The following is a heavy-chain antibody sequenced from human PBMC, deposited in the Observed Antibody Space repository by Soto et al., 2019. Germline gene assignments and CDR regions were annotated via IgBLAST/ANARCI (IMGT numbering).Heavy chain of an antibody. Sequence: KKSGPTLVTPTQTLTLTCNFSGFSFSTGGVGVGWIRQPPGKALEWLAVIYWDDDKRYSPSLKSRLTITKDTSKNQVVLRMTNMDRVDTAPYFCAHSPFYGDKLDYWGPGTLVTVSS. V-gene: IGHV2-5*02. J-gene: IGHJ4*02. CDR1: GFSFSTGGVG. D-gene: IGHD4-17*01. CDR2: IYWDDDK. CDR3: AHSPFYGDKLDY.